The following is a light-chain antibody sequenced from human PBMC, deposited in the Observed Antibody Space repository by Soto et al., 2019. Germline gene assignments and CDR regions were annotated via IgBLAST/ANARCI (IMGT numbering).Light chain of an antibody. J-gene: IGLJ2*01. CDR2: EVS. Sequence: QSVLTQPASVSGSPGQSITISCTGSSSDVGGYKYVSWYQQHPGKAPKLMIYEVSNRPSGVSNRFSGSKSGNTASLTISGLQDEDEAYYYCNSYTSSNPRLFGGGTKVTVL. CDR1: SSDVGGYKY. V-gene: IGLV2-14*01. CDR3: NSYTSSNPRL.